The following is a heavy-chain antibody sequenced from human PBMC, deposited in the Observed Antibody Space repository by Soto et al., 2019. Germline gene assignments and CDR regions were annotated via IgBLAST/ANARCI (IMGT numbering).Heavy chain of an antibody. Sequence: QVQLVQSGAEVKKPGSSVKVSCKASGGTFSSYAISWVRQAPGQGLEWMGGIIPIFGTANYAQKFQGRVTITADKSTSTAYLELGSLRSEDTAVYYCAREGYYGSGSLGFYYGMDVWGQGTTVTVSS. CDR1: GGTFSSYA. V-gene: IGHV1-69*06. CDR2: IIPIFGTA. CDR3: AREGYYGSGSLGFYYGMDV. J-gene: IGHJ6*02. D-gene: IGHD3-10*01.